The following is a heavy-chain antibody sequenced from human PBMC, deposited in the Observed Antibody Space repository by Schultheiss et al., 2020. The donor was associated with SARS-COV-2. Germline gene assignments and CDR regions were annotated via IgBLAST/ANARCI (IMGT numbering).Heavy chain of an antibody. CDR3: ARGATGVRNWFDP. Sequence: SETLSLTCAVSGYSISSGYSWGWIRQPPGKGLEWIGSIYHSGSTYYNPSLKSRVTISVDTSKNQFSLKLSSVTAADTAVYYCARGATGVRNWFDPWGQGTLVTVSS. V-gene: IGHV4-38-2*01. CDR1: GYSISSGYS. D-gene: IGHD3-10*01. CDR2: IYHSGST. J-gene: IGHJ5*02.